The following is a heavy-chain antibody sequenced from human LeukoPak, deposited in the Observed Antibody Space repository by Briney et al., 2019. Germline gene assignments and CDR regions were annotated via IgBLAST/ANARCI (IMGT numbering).Heavy chain of an antibody. J-gene: IGHJ4*02. Sequence: PGGSLRLSCAASGFTFGSYWMHWVRQAPGEGLVWVSRINSDGSSTHYADSVKGRFTISRDNAKSTLYLQMNSLSAEDTAVYYCAGPDYYRFAYWGQGTLVTVSS. CDR1: GFTFGSYW. CDR3: AGPDYYRFAY. V-gene: IGHV3-74*01. D-gene: IGHD2-21*02. CDR2: INSDGSST.